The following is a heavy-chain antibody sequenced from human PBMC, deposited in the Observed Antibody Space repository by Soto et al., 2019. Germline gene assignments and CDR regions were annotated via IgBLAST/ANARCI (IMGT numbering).Heavy chain of an antibody. V-gene: IGHV4-59*01. CDR2: INNSGIT. CDR3: ARDRPWDCSSSNYCYYYGLDV. J-gene: IGHJ6*02. Sequence: PSETLSLTCNVSGGSFSSDHWGWIRQPPGKGLEWIGKINNSGITNYNPSLKSRATISVDTSKNQFSLKLTSVIAADTAVYYCARDRPWDCSSSNYCYYYGLDVWGQGTTVTVSS. D-gene: IGHD2-2*01. CDR1: GGSFSSDH.